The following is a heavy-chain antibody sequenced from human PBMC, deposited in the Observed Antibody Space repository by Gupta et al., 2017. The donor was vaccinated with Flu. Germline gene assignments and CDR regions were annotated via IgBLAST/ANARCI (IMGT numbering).Heavy chain of an antibody. CDR2: IKSKSDGGTT. CDR3: TKGSILSTT. CDR1: GFTFSNAW. V-gene: IGHV3-15*01. Sequence: EVQLVESGGGLAKPGGSLRLSWAASGFTFSNAWMNWIRQAPGKGLEWVGRIKSKSDGGTTEYAAPVKGRFTVSRDDSKSTLFLQMNSLKTEDTAIYYCTKGSILSTTWGQGTLVSVSS. D-gene: IGHD1-1*01. J-gene: IGHJ4*02.